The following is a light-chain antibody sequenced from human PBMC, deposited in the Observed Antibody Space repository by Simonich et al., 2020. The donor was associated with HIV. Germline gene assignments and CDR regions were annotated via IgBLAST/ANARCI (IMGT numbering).Light chain of an antibody. CDR3: QQYYSTPPT. Sequence: DIQMTQSPSSLSSSVGDRVTITCRASQCISNSLAWYQQKPGKAPKLLLYAASRLESGVPSRFSGSGSGTDYTLTISSLQPEDFATYYCQQYYSTPPTFGQGTKVEIK. V-gene: IGKV1-NL1*01. CDR1: QCISNS. J-gene: IGKJ1*01. CDR2: AAS.